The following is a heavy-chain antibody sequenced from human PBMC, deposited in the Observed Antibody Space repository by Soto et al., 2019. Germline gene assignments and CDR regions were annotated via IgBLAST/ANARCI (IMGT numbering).Heavy chain of an antibody. D-gene: IGHD6-6*01. CDR1: GGTFSSYA. CDR2: IIPIFGTA. J-gene: IGHJ6*02. CDR3: ARAPYSSSSGDYYYYGMDV. Sequence: SVKVSCKASGGTFSSYAISWVRQAPGQGLEWMGGIIPIFGTANYAQKFQGRVTITADESTSTAYMELSSLRSEDTAVYYCARAPYSSSSGDYYYYGMDVWGQGTTVTVSS. V-gene: IGHV1-69*13.